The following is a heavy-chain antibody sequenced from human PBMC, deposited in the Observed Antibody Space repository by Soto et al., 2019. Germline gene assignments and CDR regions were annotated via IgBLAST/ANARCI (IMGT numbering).Heavy chain of an antibody. J-gene: IGHJ5*02. V-gene: IGHV4-39*01. CDR1: GVSISGSSYY. CDR3: ARHGSS. Sequence: QLQLQESGPGLVEPSETLSLICSVSGVSISGSSYYWGWIRQPPGKGLEWIGSIYYSGQTYYNPSLKSRVTISVDRSKNQFSLNLTSVTATDPAFYYCARHGSSWGQGTLVTVSS. CDR2: IYYSGQT.